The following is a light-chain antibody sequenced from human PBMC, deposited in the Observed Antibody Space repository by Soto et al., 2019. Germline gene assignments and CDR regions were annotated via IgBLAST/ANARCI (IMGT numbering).Light chain of an antibody. CDR2: EGS. J-gene: IGLJ3*02. Sequence: QAVVTQPASVSGSLGQSITISCSGTSGDIGSHKLVSWYQQHPGKAPKLIIFEGSDRPSGVSDRFSGSKSGNTASLTISGLQADDEADYYCSSYLGTGVFGGGTKLTVL. CDR1: SGDIGSHKL. CDR3: SSYLGTGV. V-gene: IGLV2-23*01.